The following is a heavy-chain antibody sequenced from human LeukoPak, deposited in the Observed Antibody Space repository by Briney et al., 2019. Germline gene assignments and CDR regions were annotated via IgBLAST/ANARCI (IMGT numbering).Heavy chain of an antibody. CDR1: GGSISGYY. V-gene: IGHV4-4*07. J-gene: IGHJ6*02. CDR3: AREARLASAAGLDV. Sequence: PSETLSLTCNVFGGSISGYYWSWIRQPAGKGLEWIGRLYGSATIKYNPSLRSRLSLSGDTSKSQFSLKLSSVTAADTAVYYCAREARLASAAGLDVWGQGTMVTVS. CDR2: LYGSATI. D-gene: IGHD5-12*01.